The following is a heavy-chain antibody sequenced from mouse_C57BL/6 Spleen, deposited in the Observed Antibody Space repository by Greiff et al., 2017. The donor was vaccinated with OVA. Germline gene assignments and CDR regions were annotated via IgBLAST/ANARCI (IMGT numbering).Heavy chain of an antibody. CDR2: ISDGGSYT. Sequence: EVMLVESGGGLVKPGGSLKLSCAASGFTFSSYAMSWVRQTPEKRLEWVATISDGGSYTYYPDNVKGRFTISRDNAKNNLYLQMSHLKSEDTAMYYCARGPAYYSNLYYFDYWGQGTTLTVSS. V-gene: IGHV5-4*03. D-gene: IGHD2-5*01. CDR1: GFTFSSYA. J-gene: IGHJ2*01. CDR3: ARGPAYYSNLYYFDY.